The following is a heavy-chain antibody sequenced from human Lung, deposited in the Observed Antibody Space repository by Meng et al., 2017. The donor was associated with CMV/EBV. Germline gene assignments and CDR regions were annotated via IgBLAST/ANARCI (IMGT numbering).Heavy chain of an antibody. J-gene: IGHJ4*02. CDR2: INWNGGST. CDR1: GFTFDDYV. D-gene: IGHD4-11*01. Sequence: GESLKISCAASGFTFDDYVMSWVRQAPGKGLEWVSGINWNGGSTGYADSVKGRFTIPRDNAKNSLYLQMNSLRAEDTALYYCARDDYSNFPVDYWGQGTLVTGSS. V-gene: IGHV3-20*04. CDR3: ARDDYSNFPVDY.